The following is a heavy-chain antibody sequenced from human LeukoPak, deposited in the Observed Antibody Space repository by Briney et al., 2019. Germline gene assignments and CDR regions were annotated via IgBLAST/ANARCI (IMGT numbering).Heavy chain of an antibody. CDR2: ISVYNGNT. V-gene: IGHV1-18*01. Sequence: ASVKVSCKASGYTFTRYGISWVRQAPGQGLEWMGWISVYNGNTNYAQKLQGRVTMTTDTSTSTAYMELRSLRSDDTAVYYCAKTGDGSGTRGWFDPWGQGTLLTVSS. D-gene: IGHD3-10*01. CDR1: GYTFTRYG. J-gene: IGHJ5*02. CDR3: AKTGDGSGTRGWFDP.